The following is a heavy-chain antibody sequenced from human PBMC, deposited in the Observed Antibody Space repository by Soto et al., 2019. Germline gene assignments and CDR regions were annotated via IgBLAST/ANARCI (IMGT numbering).Heavy chain of an antibody. Sequence: EVQLVESGGGLGQPGRSLRLSCAASGFTVSSNYMSWVRQAPGKGLEWVSVIYSGGGTKYADSVKGRFTISRDNSKNTLYLQMDSLRVEDTAVYYCAREGQYDILTGYRHHFDCWGQGTLVTVSS. D-gene: IGHD3-9*01. V-gene: IGHV3-66*01. CDR1: GFTVSSNY. CDR3: AREGQYDILTGYRHHFDC. CDR2: IYSGGGT. J-gene: IGHJ4*02.